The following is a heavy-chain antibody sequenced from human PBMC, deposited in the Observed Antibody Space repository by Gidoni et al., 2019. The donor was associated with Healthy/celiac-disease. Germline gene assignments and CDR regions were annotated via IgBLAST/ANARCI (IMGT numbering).Heavy chain of an antibody. D-gene: IGHD2-15*01. CDR3: ARDADIVVVVAATLDAFDI. CDR2: ISSSSSYI. Sequence: EVQLVESGGGLVKPGGSLSLSCAASGFTFSSYSMNWVRQAPGKGLEWVSSISSSSSYIYYADSVKGRFTISRDNAKNSLYLQMNSLRAEDTAVYYCARDADIVVVVAATLDAFDIWGQGTMVTVSS. CDR1: GFTFSSYS. V-gene: IGHV3-21*01. J-gene: IGHJ3*02.